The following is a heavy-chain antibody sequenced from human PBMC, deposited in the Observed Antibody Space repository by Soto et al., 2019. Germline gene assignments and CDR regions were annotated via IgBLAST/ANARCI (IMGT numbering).Heavy chain of an antibody. CDR3: ARDGTEYYGEYYDY. CDR2: IGTRGNTK. CDR1: GFTFCDYY. D-gene: IGHD4-17*01. V-gene: IGHV3-11*01. Sequence: GGSLRLSCATSGFTFCDYYMSWIRQAPGKGLEWVSYIGTRGNTKYYADSVRGRFTISRDNAKNSLYLQMNSLRADDTAVYYCARDGTEYYGEYYDYWGQGIPVTASS. J-gene: IGHJ4*02.